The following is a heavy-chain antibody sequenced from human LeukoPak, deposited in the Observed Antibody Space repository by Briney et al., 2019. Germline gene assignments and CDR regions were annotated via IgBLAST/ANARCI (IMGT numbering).Heavy chain of an antibody. D-gene: IGHD3-22*01. CDR1: GYTFTGYY. J-gene: IGHJ4*02. CDR2: INPNSGGT. CDR3: ARDQSSYYDSSGYYYY. Sequence: ASVNVSCTASGYTFTGYYMHWVRQAPGQGLEWMGWINPNSGGTNYAQTFQGRVTMTRDTSISTAYMDLSRLRSDDTAVYYCARDQSSYYDSSGYYYYWGQGTLVTVPS. V-gene: IGHV1-2*02.